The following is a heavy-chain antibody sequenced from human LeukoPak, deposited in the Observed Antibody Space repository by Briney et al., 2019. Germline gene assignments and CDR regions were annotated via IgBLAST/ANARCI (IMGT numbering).Heavy chain of an antibody. V-gene: IGHV3-7*01. CDR3: ARSSKFVRGYYYGNWFDP. CDR1: GFTFSSYW. D-gene: IGHD3-22*01. Sequence: GGSLRLSCAASGFTFSSYWMSWVRQAPGKGLEWVANIKQDGSEKYYVDSVKGRFTISRDNAKNSLYLQMNSLRAEDTAVYYCARSSKFVRGYYYGNWFDPWGQGTLVTVSS. CDR2: IKQDGSEK. J-gene: IGHJ5*02.